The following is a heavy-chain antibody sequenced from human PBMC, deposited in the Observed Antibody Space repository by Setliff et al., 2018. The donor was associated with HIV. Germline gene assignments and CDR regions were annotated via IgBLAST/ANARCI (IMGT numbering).Heavy chain of an antibody. J-gene: IGHJ1*01. CDR2: INPSGGST. CDR1: GYTFTSYY. V-gene: IGHV1-46*01. CDR3: ARSIPSSAHYYDSSGNGYFQH. D-gene: IGHD3-22*01. Sequence: GASVKVSCKASGYTFTSYYMHWVRQAPGQGLEWMGIINPSGGSTSYAQKFQGRVTMTRDTSTSTVYMELSSLRSEDTAVYYCARSIPSSAHYYDSSGNGYFQHWGQGTLVTVSS.